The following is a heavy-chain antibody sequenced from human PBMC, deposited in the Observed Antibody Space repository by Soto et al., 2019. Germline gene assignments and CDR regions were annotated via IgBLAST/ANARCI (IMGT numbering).Heavy chain of an antibody. CDR1: GFTFSSYA. CDR3: AKDLYSSGWQVYYFDY. D-gene: IGHD6-19*01. V-gene: IGHV3-23*01. J-gene: IGHJ4*02. Sequence: GXLRLSCAASGFTFSSYAMSWVRQAPGKGLERVSAISGSGGSTYYADSVKGRFTISRDNSKNTLYLQMNSLRAEDTAVYYCAKDLYSSGWQVYYFDYWGQGTLVTVS. CDR2: ISGSGGST.